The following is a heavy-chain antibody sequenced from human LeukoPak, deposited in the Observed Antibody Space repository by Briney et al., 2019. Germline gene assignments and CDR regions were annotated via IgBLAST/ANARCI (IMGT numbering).Heavy chain of an antibody. Sequence: GGSLRLSCAASGFTFSSYSMNWVRQAPGKGLGWVSSISSSSSYMYYADSVKGRFTISRDNAKNSLYLQMNSLRAEDTAVYYCARDSHTAMVGSHDYWGQGTLVTVSS. D-gene: IGHD5-18*01. CDR2: ISSSSSYM. J-gene: IGHJ4*02. CDR3: ARDSHTAMVGSHDY. CDR1: GFTFSSYS. V-gene: IGHV3-21*01.